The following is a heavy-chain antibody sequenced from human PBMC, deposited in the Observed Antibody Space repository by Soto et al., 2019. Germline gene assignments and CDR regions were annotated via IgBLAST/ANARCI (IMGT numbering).Heavy chain of an antibody. Sequence: EVQLVESGGGLVKPGGSLRLSCAASGFTFSNAWMSWVRQAPGKGLEWVGRIKSKTDGGTTDYAAPVKGRFTISRDDSKNTLYLQMNSLKTEDTAVYYCTTDYYDFWSGYYDAFDIWGQGTMVTVSS. V-gene: IGHV3-15*01. J-gene: IGHJ3*02. CDR1: GFTFSNAW. CDR3: TTDYYDFWSGYYDAFDI. D-gene: IGHD3-3*01. CDR2: IKSKTDGGTT.